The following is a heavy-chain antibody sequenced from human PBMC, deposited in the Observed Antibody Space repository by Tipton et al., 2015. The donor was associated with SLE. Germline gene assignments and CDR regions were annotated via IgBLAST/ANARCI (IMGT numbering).Heavy chain of an antibody. V-gene: IGHV1-2*02. CDR1: GYTFTGYY. Sequence: QSGAEVKKPGASVKVSCKASGYTFTGYYMHWVRQAPGQGLEWLGWIDPKNGDTYYSQKFQDRVTMTRDTSISTAYMEVSRLTSDDAAVYYCGRGYYGMDVWGQGTSVTVSS. CDR3: GRGYYGMDV. J-gene: IGHJ6*02. CDR2: IDPKNGDT.